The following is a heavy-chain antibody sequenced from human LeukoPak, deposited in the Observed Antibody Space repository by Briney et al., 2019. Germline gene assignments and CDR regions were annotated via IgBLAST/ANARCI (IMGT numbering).Heavy chain of an antibody. CDR2: ISYDANEK. Sequence: PGGSLRLSCAASGFTLSSYGMHWVRQAPGKGLEWVAVISYDANEKYYVDSVKGRFTISRDDSNNTLYLQMNSLRAEDTAVYYCAKRLAGASGWYSLDYWGQGTLVTVSS. CDR3: AKRLAGASGWYSLDY. D-gene: IGHD6-19*01. CDR1: GFTLSSYG. V-gene: IGHV3-30*18. J-gene: IGHJ4*02.